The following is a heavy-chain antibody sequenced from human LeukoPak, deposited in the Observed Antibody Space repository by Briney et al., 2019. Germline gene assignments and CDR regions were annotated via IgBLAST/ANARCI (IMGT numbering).Heavy chain of an antibody. J-gene: IGHJ4*02. Sequence: PGGCLRLSCAASGFSLSSYSMNWVPPAPGKRLEWVSSISSSSSYIYYADSVKGRFTISRDSAKNSLYLQMNSLRAVDTAVYYCARGRDPNENLWGQGTLVTVSS. CDR2: ISSSSSYI. CDR3: ARGRDPNENL. D-gene: IGHD1-1*01. V-gene: IGHV3-21*01. CDR1: GFSLSSYS.